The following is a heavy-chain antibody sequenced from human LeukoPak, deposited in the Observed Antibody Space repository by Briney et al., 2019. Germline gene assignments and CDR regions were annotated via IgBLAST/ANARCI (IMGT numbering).Heavy chain of an antibody. J-gene: IGHJ4*02. CDR2: IYYSGST. D-gene: IGHD1-26*01. Sequence: SETLSLTCTVSGGSISSSRYFWGWIRQPPGKGLEWIGSIYYSGSTYYNPSLKSRVTISVDTSKNQFSLKLSSVTAADTAGYYCARCGRNSFDYWGQGTLVTVSS. CDR3: ARCGRNSFDY. V-gene: IGHV4-39*07. CDR1: GGSISSSRYF.